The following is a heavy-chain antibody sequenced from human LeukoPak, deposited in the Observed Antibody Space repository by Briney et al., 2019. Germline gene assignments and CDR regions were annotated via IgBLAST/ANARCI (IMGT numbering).Heavy chain of an antibody. V-gene: IGHV3-23*01. CDR1: GFTFSSYA. D-gene: IGHD6-13*01. Sequence: GGSLRLSCAASGFTFSSYAMSWVRQAPGKGLEWVSVISGSGGSTYYADSVKGRFTISRDNSKNTLYLQMNSLRAEDTAVYYCAKGIAAAGLFDYWGQGTLVTVSS. CDR3: AKGIAAAGLFDY. J-gene: IGHJ4*02. CDR2: ISGSGGST.